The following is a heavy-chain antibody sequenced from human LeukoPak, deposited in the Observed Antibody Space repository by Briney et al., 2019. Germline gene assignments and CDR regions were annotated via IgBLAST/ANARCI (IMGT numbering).Heavy chain of an antibody. D-gene: IGHD1-1*01. Sequence: ASVKVSCKASGYTFTSYGISWVRQAPGQGLEWMGWISAYNGNTNYAQKFQGRVTMTEDTSTDTAYMELSSLRSEDTAVYYCATAPAYWNDMGLDYWGQGTLVTVSS. J-gene: IGHJ4*02. V-gene: IGHV1-18*01. CDR2: ISAYNGNT. CDR1: GYTFTSYG. CDR3: ATAPAYWNDMGLDY.